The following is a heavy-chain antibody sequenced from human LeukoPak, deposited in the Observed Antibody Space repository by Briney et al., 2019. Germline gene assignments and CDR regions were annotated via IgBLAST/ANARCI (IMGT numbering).Heavy chain of an antibody. Sequence: GGSLRLSCAASGFTFSSYEMNWVRQAPGKGLEWVSYISSSSSTIYYADSVKGRFTISRDNAKNSLYLQMNSLRAEDTAVYYCAREAYYYGSGSLDYWGQGTLVTVSS. V-gene: IGHV3-48*03. CDR3: AREAYYYGSGSLDY. D-gene: IGHD3-10*01. J-gene: IGHJ4*02. CDR2: ISSSSSTI. CDR1: GFTFSSYE.